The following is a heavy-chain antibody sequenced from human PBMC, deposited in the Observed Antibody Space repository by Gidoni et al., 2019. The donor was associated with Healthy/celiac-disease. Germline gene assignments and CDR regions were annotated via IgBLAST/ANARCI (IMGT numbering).Heavy chain of an antibody. D-gene: IGHD3-10*01. CDR1: GYTFTSYG. CDR3: ARICDGSGSYPHEAYYGMDV. V-gene: IGHV1-18*04. Sequence: QVQLVQSGAEVKKPGASVKVSCMASGYTFTSYGISRVRQAPGQGLEWMGWISAYNGSTNYAQKLQDKVTMTTDTSTSTAYMELRSLRSDDTAVYYCARICDGSGSYPHEAYYGMDVWGQGTTVTVSS. CDR2: ISAYNGST. J-gene: IGHJ6*02.